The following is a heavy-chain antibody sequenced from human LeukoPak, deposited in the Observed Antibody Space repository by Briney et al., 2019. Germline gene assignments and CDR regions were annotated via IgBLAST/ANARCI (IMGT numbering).Heavy chain of an antibody. CDR1: GFTFSNAW. V-gene: IGHV3-15*01. CDR2: IKSKTDGGTT. Sequence: GGSLRLSCAASGFTFSNAWRSWVRQAPGKGLEWVGCIKSKTDGGTTDYAAPVKGRFTISRDDSKNTLYLQMNSLKTEDTAVYYCTTGRWKVGATMDYWGQGTLVTVSS. CDR3: TTGRWKVGATMDY. J-gene: IGHJ4*02. D-gene: IGHD1-26*01.